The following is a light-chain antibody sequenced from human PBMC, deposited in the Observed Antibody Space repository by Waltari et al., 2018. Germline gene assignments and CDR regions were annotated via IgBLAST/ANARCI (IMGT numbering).Light chain of an antibody. V-gene: IGKV3-20*01. CDR2: GAS. Sequence: IVLTQSPGTLSLSPGERATLSCRASQSVSRTLAWYQQKPGQAPRLLIYGASTRATVIPDRFSGSGSGTDFSLTISRLEPEDFAVYYCQHYVRLPATFGQGTKVEIK. J-gene: IGKJ1*01. CDR1: QSVSRT. CDR3: QHYVRLPAT.